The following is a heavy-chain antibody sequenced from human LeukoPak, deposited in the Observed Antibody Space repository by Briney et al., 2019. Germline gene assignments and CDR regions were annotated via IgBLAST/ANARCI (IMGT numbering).Heavy chain of an antibody. V-gene: IGHV4-4*07. CDR2: IWATGST. Sequence: RPSETLSLTCTVSGGSISSHYWSWIRQPAGKRLEWIGRIWATGSTVDNPSFRSRLTLSIDRSKSQLSLKLTSMTAADSAVYYCARVRAYSDFVGNFDLWGHGIPVTVPS. D-gene: IGHD4-11*01. J-gene: IGHJ2*01. CDR3: ARVRAYSDFVGNFDL. CDR1: GGSISSHY.